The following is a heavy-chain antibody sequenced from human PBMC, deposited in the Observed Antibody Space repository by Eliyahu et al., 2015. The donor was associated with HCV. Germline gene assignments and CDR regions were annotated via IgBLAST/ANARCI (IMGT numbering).Heavy chain of an antibody. J-gene: IGHJ4*02. V-gene: IGHV3-48*03. CDR1: TSXXTNYG. CDR2: IDVSGREI. Sequence: EVQLVESGGGLVQLGGSLRLSCAGSTSXXTNYGMNWVRQASGKGLGWISYIDVSGREIYYADSVKGRFTVSRDNAKSSLSLQMSSLRAEDTAVYYCVRGRSSGSLNFDSWGRGTLVTVSS. CDR3: VRGRSSGSLNFDS. D-gene: IGHD6-25*01.